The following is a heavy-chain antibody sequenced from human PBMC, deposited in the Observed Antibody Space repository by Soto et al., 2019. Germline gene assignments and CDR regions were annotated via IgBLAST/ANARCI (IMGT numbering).Heavy chain of an antibody. CDR2: IRSKANSYAT. J-gene: IGHJ6*02. V-gene: IGHV3-73*01. CDR1: GFTFSGSA. D-gene: IGHD2-2*01. CDR3: TRYTAAMSYYGMDV. Sequence: EVQLVESGGGLVQPGGSLKLSCAASGFTFSGSAMHWVRQASGKGLEWVGRIRSKANSYATAYAASVKGRFTISRDDSKNTAYLQMNSLKTEDTAVYYCTRYTAAMSYYGMDVWGQGTTVTVSS.